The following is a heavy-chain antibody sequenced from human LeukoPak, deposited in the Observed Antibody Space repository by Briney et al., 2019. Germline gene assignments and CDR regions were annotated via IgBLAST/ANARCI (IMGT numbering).Heavy chain of an antibody. CDR1: GYSFTSYW. Sequence: GESLKISCKGSGYSFTSYWIGWVRQMPGKGLEWMGIIYPGDSDTRYSPSFQGQVTISADKSISPAYLQWSSLKASDTAMYYCARSLFPDYYGSGDDAFDIWGQGTMVTVSS. CDR3: ARSLFPDYYGSGDDAFDI. V-gene: IGHV5-51*01. D-gene: IGHD3-10*01. J-gene: IGHJ3*02. CDR2: IYPGDSDT.